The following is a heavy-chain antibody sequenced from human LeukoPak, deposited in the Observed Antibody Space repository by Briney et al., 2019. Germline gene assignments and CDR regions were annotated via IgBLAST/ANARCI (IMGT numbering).Heavy chain of an antibody. Sequence: GGSLRLSWAASGFTFSSYAMSWVRQAPAKGLEWVSAISGSGGSTYYADSVKGRFTISRDNSKNTLYLQMNSLRAEDTAVYYCARTYYYDSSGYLDAFDIWGQGTMVTVSS. CDR1: GFTFSSYA. CDR2: ISGSGGST. V-gene: IGHV3-23*01. CDR3: ARTYYYDSSGYLDAFDI. J-gene: IGHJ3*02. D-gene: IGHD3-22*01.